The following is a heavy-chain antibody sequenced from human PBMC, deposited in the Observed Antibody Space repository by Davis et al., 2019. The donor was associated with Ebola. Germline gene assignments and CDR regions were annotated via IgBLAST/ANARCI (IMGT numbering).Heavy chain of an antibody. CDR2: ITYDGSNK. CDR1: GFTLSSYA. Sequence: PGGSLRLSCAASGFTLSSYAMHWVRQVPGKGLEWVAVITYDGSNKYYADSVKGRFTISRDNSKNTLYLQMNSLRAEDTAVYYCARDGVTGGMDVWGQGTTVTVSS. D-gene: IGHD1-14*01. CDR3: ARDGVTGGMDV. V-gene: IGHV3-30-3*01. J-gene: IGHJ6*02.